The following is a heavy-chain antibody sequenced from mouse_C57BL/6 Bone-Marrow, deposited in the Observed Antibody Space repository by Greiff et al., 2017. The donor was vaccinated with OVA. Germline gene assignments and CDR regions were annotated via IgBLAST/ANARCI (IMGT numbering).Heavy chain of an antibody. V-gene: IGHV5-4*01. CDR1: GFTFSSYA. CDR3: ARDPGLWYFDV. CDR2: ISDGGSYT. Sequence: EVQLVESGGGLVKPGGSLKLSCAASGFTFSSYAMSWVRQTPEKRLEWVATISDGGSYTYYPDNVKGRFTISRDNAKNNPYLQMSHLKSEDTAMYYCARDPGLWYFDVWGTGTTVTVSS. J-gene: IGHJ1*03.